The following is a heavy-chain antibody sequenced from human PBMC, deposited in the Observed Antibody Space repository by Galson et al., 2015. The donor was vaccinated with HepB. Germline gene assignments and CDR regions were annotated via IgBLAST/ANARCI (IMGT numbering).Heavy chain of an antibody. CDR2: IKQDGSDK. V-gene: IGHV3-7*03. Sequence: SLRLSCAASGFTSSSYWMNWVRQAPGKGLEWVANIKQDGSDKYYVDSVKGRFTISRDNAKNSLYLQMNSLRAEDTAVYYCARHSSGWTYYFDYWGQGTLVTVSS. J-gene: IGHJ4*02. CDR3: ARHSSGWTYYFDY. D-gene: IGHD6-19*01. CDR1: GFTSSSYW.